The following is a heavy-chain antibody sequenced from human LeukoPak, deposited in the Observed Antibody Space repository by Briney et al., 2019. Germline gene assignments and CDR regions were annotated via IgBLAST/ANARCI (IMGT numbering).Heavy chain of an antibody. Sequence: GGSLRLSCAASGFTFSSHWMHWVRQAPGKGLVWVSRISTDGRTATYADSVKGRFTISRDNSKNTLYLQMNSLRAEDTAVYYCARDANSGRVPHWYFDLWGRGTLVTVSS. D-gene: IGHD5-12*01. J-gene: IGHJ2*01. CDR3: ARDANSGRVPHWYFDL. CDR1: GFTFSSHW. CDR2: ISTDGRTA. V-gene: IGHV3-74*01.